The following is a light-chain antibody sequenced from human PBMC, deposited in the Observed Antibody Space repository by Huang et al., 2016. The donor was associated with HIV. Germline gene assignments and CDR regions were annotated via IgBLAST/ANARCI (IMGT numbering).Light chain of an antibody. Sequence: EIVMTQSPATLSVSPGERATLSCRASQSVDSNLAWYQLKPDEAPRLVIYAASTRATCIPPRFSGIGSGTEFTLTITSLQSEDFAVYCCQQYYNWPPRYTFGQGTKLEIK. V-gene: IGKV3-15*01. CDR2: AAS. CDR3: QQYYNWPPRYT. CDR1: QSVDSN. J-gene: IGKJ2*01.